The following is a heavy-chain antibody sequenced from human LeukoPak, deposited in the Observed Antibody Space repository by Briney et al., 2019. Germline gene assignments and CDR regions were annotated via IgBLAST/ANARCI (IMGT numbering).Heavy chain of an antibody. CDR2: INHSGST. Sequence: SETLSLTCAVYGGSFSGYYWSWIRQPPGKGLEWIGEINHSGSTNYNPSLKSRVTISVDTSKEQFSLKLSSVTAADTAVCYCARHDGDSRYYYYYYMDVWGKGTTVTISS. V-gene: IGHV4-34*01. CDR3: ARHDGDSRYYYYYYMDV. CDR1: GGSFSGYY. D-gene: IGHD4-17*01. J-gene: IGHJ6*03.